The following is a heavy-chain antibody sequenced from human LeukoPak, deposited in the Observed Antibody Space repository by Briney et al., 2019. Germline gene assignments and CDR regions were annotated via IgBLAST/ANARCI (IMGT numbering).Heavy chain of an antibody. CDR1: GYTFTSYG. Sequence: GASVKVSCKASGYTFTSYGISWVRQAPGQGLEWMGWISAYNGNTNYAQTLQGRVTMTTDTSTSTAYMELRSLRSDDTAVYYCARGSTFFGVVTHLQYWGKGTLVTVSS. V-gene: IGHV1-18*01. D-gene: IGHD3-3*01. CDR2: ISAYNGNT. CDR3: ARGSTFFGVVTHLQY. J-gene: IGHJ4*02.